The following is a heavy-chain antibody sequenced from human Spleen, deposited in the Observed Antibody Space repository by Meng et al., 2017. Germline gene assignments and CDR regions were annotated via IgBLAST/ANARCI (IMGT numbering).Heavy chain of an antibody. Sequence: QVQLQESGPGLGKPSQTLSLTCTVSGDSISSGDYYWSWIRQPPGKGLEWIGYIYYSGSTYYNPSLKSRLTILLDTSKKQFSLKLSSVTAADTAVYYCARLRDSSGCDYWGQGTLVTVSS. CDR3: ARLRDSSGCDY. CDR2: IYYSGST. D-gene: IGHD3-22*01. CDR1: GDSISSGDYY. V-gene: IGHV4-30-4*01. J-gene: IGHJ4*02.